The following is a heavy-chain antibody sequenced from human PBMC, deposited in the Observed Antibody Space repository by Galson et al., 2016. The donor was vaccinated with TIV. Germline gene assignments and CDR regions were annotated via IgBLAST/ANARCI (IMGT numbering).Heavy chain of an antibody. V-gene: IGHV3-48*01. J-gene: IGHJ6*02. CDR3: ARTVSGGGFYYSGMDV. D-gene: IGHD2-15*01. CDR2: ISASHSTI. CDR1: GFTFSVYS. Sequence: SLRLSCAASGFTFSVYSMNWIRQAPGKGLEWVSYISASHSTIYYADSVKGRVTISRDNAKNSLYLQMDSLRAEDTAVYYCARTVSGGGFYYSGMDVWGQGTTVTGSS.